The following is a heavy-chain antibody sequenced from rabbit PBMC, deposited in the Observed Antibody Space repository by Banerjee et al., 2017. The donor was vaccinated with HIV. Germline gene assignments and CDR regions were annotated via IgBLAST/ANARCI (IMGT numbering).Heavy chain of an antibody. CDR2: IYVGSGIT. CDR1: GFDFSSNA. D-gene: IGHD6-1*01. J-gene: IGHJ4*01. CDR3: ARSDYVGYGWTTLNL. V-gene: IGHV1S40*01. Sequence: QSLVESGGGLVQPEGSLTLTCKASGFDFSSNAMCWVRQAPGKGLELIGCIYVGSGITWYVSWVNGRFTISKTSSTAVTLQMTSLTAADTATYFCARSDYVGYGWTTLNLWGPGTLVTVS.